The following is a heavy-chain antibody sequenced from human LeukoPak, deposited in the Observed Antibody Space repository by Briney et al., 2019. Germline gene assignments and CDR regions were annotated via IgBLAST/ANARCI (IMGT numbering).Heavy chain of an antibody. CDR1: GFTFSSCW. J-gene: IGHJ4*02. CDR2: IKQDGSVK. V-gene: IGHV3-7*01. Sequence: GGSLRLSCAASGFTFSSCWMSWVRQAPGKGLEWVANIKQDGSVKYYVDSVKGRFTISRDNAKNSLYLQMNSLRAEDTAVYYCARVRRYFDWLLEYYFDYWGQGTLVTVSS. D-gene: IGHD3-9*01. CDR3: ARVRRYFDWLLEYYFDY.